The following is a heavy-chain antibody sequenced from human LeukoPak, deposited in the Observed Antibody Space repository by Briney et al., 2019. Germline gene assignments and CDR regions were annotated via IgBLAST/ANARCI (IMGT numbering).Heavy chain of an antibody. V-gene: IGHV4-59*12. Sequence: SETLSLTCTVSGDSFSSYYWSWTRQPPGKGLEWIGYIYYSGSTNYNPSLKSRVTISVDRSKNQFSLKLSSVTAADTAVYYCASPRVGATPDAFDIWGQGTMVTVSS. CDR3: ASPRVGATPDAFDI. D-gene: IGHD1-26*01. CDR1: GDSFSSYY. CDR2: IYYSGST. J-gene: IGHJ3*02.